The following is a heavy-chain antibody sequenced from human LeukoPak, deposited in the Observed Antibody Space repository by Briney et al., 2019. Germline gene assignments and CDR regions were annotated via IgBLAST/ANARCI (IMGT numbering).Heavy chain of an antibody. Sequence: ASVKVSCKASGYTFTGYYMHWVRQAPGQGLEWMGRINPNSGGTNYAQKFQGRVTMTRDTSISTAYMELSRLRSDDTAVYYCAKRKDYGDSEALDYWGQGTLVTVSS. J-gene: IGHJ4*02. V-gene: IGHV1-2*06. CDR2: INPNSGGT. CDR1: GYTFTGYY. CDR3: AKRKDYGDSEALDY. D-gene: IGHD4-17*01.